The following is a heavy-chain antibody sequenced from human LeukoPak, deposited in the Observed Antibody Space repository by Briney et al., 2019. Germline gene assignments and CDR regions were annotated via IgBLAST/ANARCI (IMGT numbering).Heavy chain of an antibody. CDR3: ARGLRYCSSTSCYLNI. CDR1: GGTFSSYA. CDR2: IIPIFGSA. V-gene: IGHV1-69*13. D-gene: IGHD2-2*01. J-gene: IGHJ3*02. Sequence: GASVKVSCKASGGTFSSYAISWVRQAPGQGLELMGGIIPIFGSANYAQKFQGRVTITADESTSTAYMELSSLRSEDTAVYYCARGLRYCSSTSCYLNIWGQGTMVTVSS.